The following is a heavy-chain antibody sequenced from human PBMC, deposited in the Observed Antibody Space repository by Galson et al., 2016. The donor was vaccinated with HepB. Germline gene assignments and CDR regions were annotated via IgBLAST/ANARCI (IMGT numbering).Heavy chain of an antibody. D-gene: IGHD2-15*01. Sequence: TLSLTCTVAGGSINNYYWHWIRQPPGKGLEWVGFVGYNGDTRYNPPLRGRITISLDTPKNQFSLKLNSLTSADTAVYYCSREWSSFEFWGQGTLATVSS. V-gene: IGHV4-59*01. CDR3: SREWSSFEF. CDR2: VGYNGDT. CDR1: GGSINNYY. J-gene: IGHJ4*02.